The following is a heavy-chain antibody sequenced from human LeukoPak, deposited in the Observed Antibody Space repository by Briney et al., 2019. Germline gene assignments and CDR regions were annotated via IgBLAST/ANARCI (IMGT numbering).Heavy chain of an antibody. CDR2: VFDSGGT. D-gene: IGHD6-13*01. CDR1: GGSISNYW. Sequence: SETLSLTCTVSGGSISNYWWSWIRRPPGKGLEWIGYVFDSGGTNYNPSLKSRVTISVDTSKKQFSLKLSSVTAADTAVYYCARGYSSSWNYFDYWGQGTLVTVSS. V-gene: IGHV4-59*01. J-gene: IGHJ4*02. CDR3: ARGYSSSWNYFDY.